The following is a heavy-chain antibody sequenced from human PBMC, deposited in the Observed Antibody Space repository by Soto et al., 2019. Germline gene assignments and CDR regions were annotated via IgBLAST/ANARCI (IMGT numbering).Heavy chain of an antibody. CDR3: ARPFSSIVDQLLSQNWFDP. V-gene: IGHV4-39*01. J-gene: IGHJ5*02. CDR2: IYYSGST. CDR1: GGSISSSSYY. Sequence: SETLSLTCTVSGGSISSSSYYWGWIRQPPGKGLEWIGSIYYSGSTYYNPSLKSRVTISVDTSKNQFSLKLSSVTAADTAVYYCARPFSSIVDQLLSQNWFDPWGQGTLVTVSS. D-gene: IGHD2-2*01.